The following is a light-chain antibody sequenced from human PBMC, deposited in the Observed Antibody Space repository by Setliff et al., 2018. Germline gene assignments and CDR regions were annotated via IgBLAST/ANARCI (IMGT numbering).Light chain of an antibody. CDR3: LSYTSETTHAL. V-gene: IGLV2-14*01. CDR2: EVT. CDR1: SSDVGGYNY. Sequence: QSALTQPAAVSGSPGQSIDISCTGTSSDVGGYNYVSWYQHHPGKPPKLMIFEVTKRPSGVSDRFSGSKSGNTASLTISGLQPEDEADYYCLSYTSETTHALFGGGTKVTVL. J-gene: IGLJ2*01.